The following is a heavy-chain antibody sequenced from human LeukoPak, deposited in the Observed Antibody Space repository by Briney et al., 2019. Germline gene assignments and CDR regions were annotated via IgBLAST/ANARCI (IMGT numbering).Heavy chain of an antibody. CDR3: ARRLNGATSAFDY. V-gene: IGHV4-59*08. Sequence: SETLSLTCTVSGGFISSYYWSWIRQPPGKGLEWIGYIYYSGSTNYNPSLKSRVTISVDTSKNQFSLKLSSVTAADTAVYYCARRLNGATSAFDYWGQGTLVTVSS. J-gene: IGHJ4*02. CDR1: GGFISSYY. CDR2: IYYSGST. D-gene: IGHD1-26*01.